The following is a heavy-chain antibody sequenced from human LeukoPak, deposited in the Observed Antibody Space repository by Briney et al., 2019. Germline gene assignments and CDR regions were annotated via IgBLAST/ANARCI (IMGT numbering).Heavy chain of an antibody. D-gene: IGHD4-17*01. J-gene: IGHJ4*02. CDR3: VRAQRGYGETVDY. V-gene: IGHV3-21*01. Sequence: GGSLRLSCAASGFTFSSYSMNWVRQAPGKGLEWVSSISSSSSYIYYADSVKGRFTISRDNAKNSLYLQMNSLRAEDTAVYYCVRAQRGYGETVDYWGQGTLVTVSS. CDR2: ISSSSSYI. CDR1: GFTFSSYS.